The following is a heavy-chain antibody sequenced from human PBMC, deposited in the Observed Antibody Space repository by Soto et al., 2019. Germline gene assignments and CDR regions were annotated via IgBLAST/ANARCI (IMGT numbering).Heavy chain of an antibody. CDR3: AREPRYCSSTSCYSGYYYYGMDV. V-gene: IGHV4-4*02. CDR2: IYHSGST. Sequence: PSETLSLTCAVSGGSISSSNWWSWVRQPPGKGLEWIGEIYHSGSTNYNPSLKSRVTISVDKSKNQFSLKLSSVTAADTAVYYWAREPRYCSSTSCYSGYYYYGMDVWGQGTTVTVSS. J-gene: IGHJ6*02. D-gene: IGHD2-2*02. CDR1: GGSISSSNW.